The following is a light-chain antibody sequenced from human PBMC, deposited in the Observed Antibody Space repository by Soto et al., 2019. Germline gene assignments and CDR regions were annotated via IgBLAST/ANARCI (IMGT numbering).Light chain of an antibody. J-gene: IGKJ1*01. CDR3: QQSFSTPRT. CDR2: AAS. V-gene: IGKV1-39*01. Sequence: DIQMTQSPSSQSASVGDRVTITCRASQSINSYLNWYQQKPGKAPKLLIYAASSLQSGVPSRFSGCGSETDFTLTISSLQPDDFATYYCQQSFSTPRTFGQGTRVEI. CDR1: QSINSY.